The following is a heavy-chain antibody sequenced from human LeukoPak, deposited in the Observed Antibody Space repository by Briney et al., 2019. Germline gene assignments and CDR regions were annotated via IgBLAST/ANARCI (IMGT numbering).Heavy chain of an antibody. D-gene: IGHD4-17*01. CDR2: IYYSGST. CDR3: ARTTVTLKDFDY. J-gene: IGHJ4*02. Sequence: SETLSLTCTVSGGSISNYYWSWIRQPPGKGLEWIGYIYYSGSTNYNPSLKSRVTISVDTSKNQFSLKLSSVTAADTAVYYCARTTVTLKDFDYWGQGTLVTVSS. CDR1: GGSISNYY. V-gene: IGHV4-59*01.